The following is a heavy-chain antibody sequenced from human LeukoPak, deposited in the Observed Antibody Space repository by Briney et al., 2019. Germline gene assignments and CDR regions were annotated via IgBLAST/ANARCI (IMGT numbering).Heavy chain of an antibody. V-gene: IGHV4-59*01. D-gene: IGHD3-22*01. Sequence: SETLSLTCTVSGGSISSYYWSWIRQPPGKGLEWIGNIYDSGSTNYNPSLKSRVTISVDTSKNQCSLKSSSVTAADTAVYYCARQSISGSSLSYFDYWGQGTLVNVSS. CDR2: IYDSGST. J-gene: IGHJ4*02. CDR3: ARQSISGSSLSYFDY. CDR1: GGSISSYY.